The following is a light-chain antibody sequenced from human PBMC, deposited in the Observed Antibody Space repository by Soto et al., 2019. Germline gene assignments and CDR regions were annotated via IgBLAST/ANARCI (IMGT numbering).Light chain of an antibody. CDR1: QGIWNR. Sequence: DIQLTQSPSFLSASVGDRVTITCRASQGIWNRLAGHQQKPGKAPELLISAASTLRSGVPSRFSGSGSDTEFTLTISSLQTQDFATYYCQQFTSYPITFGQGKRLAIK. V-gene: IGKV1-9*01. CDR3: QQFTSYPIT. J-gene: IGKJ5*01. CDR2: AAS.